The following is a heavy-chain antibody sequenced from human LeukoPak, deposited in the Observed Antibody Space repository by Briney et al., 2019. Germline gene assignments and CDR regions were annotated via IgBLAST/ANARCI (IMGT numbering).Heavy chain of an antibody. Sequence: PSETLSLTCTVSGGSISSYYWSWIRQPPGKGLEWIGYIYYSGSTNYNPSLKSRVTISVDTSKNQFSLKLSSVTAADTAVYYCATYYYGSGSPDYYYYMDVWGKGTTVTVSS. J-gene: IGHJ6*03. CDR2: IYYSGST. D-gene: IGHD3-10*01. V-gene: IGHV4-59*12. CDR3: ATYYYGSGSPDYYYYMDV. CDR1: GGSISSYY.